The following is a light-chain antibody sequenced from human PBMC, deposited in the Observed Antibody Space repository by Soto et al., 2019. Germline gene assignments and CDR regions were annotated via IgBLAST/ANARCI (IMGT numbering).Light chain of an antibody. V-gene: IGKV3-15*01. J-gene: IGKJ5*01. CDR1: QSISGN. Sequence: EVVMTQSPATLSVSPGERASLSFRASQSISGNLAWYQQKPGQAPRLLIYSASTRATGIPARFSGSGSGTDFTPTISSLEPEDFAVYYCQQRGDWPPITFGQGTRLEIK. CDR2: SAS. CDR3: QQRGDWPPIT.